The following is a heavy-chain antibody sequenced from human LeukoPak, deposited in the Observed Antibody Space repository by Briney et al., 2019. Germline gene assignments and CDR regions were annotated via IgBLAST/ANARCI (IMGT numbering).Heavy chain of an antibody. CDR2: ISANNGNT. J-gene: IGHJ4*02. D-gene: IGHD2-15*01. Sequence: SSVKVTCKASGYTFTADGISSVRQAPGQGLEWMGWISANNGNTNYAQKVQGRVTMTRDTSMSTAYMELRSLRYDDTAVYYCTRGRVAPTDYWGQGTLVTVSS. V-gene: IGHV1-18*01. CDR1: GYTFTADG. CDR3: TRGRVAPTDY.